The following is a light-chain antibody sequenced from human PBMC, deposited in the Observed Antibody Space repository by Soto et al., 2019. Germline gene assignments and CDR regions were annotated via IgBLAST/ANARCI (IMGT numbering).Light chain of an antibody. V-gene: IGLV1-40*01. Sequence: QLVLTQPPSVSGAPGQRVTISCTGGSSNIGAGYDVHWYQHLPGTAPKLLIYGNTNRPSGVPNRISGSKSGTSASLAIAGLQAEDEADYYCQSYDNSLSASVVFGGGTKLTVL. J-gene: IGLJ2*01. CDR2: GNT. CDR1: SSNIGAGYD. CDR3: QSYDNSLSASVV.